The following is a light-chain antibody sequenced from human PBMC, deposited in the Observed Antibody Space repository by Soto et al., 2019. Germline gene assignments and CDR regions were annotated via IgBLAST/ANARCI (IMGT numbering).Light chain of an antibody. CDR2: EGT. CDR1: NNDVGNYKL. V-gene: IGLV2-23*01. CDR3: CSYAGSYTWV. Sequence: QSALTQPASVSESPGQSITISCTGTNNDVGNYKLVSWFQHHLGKAPKLIIYEGTKRPSGVPDRFSGSKSGNTASLTISGLQAEDEADYYCCSYAGSYTWVFGGGTKLTVL. J-gene: IGLJ3*02.